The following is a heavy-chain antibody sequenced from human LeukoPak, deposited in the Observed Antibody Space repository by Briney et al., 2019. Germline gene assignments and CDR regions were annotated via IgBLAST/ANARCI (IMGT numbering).Heavy chain of an antibody. Sequence: GGSLRLSCAASGFTFDDYTMHWVRQAPGKGLEWVSLITWDGGNTYYADSVKGRFTISRDNSKNSLYLQMNSLRTEDTALYYCAKDSVQGVVTAHYYGMDVWGQGTTVTVSS. CDR1: GFTFDDYT. CDR3: AKDSVQGVVTAHYYGMDV. J-gene: IGHJ6*02. CDR2: ITWDGGNT. V-gene: IGHV3-43*01. D-gene: IGHD2-21*02.